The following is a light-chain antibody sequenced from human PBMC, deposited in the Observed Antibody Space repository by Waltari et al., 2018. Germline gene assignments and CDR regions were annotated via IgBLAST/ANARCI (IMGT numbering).Light chain of an antibody. CDR3: QSYDTSLSVV. Sequence: QSVLTQPPSVSGAPGQRVTISCTGSGSNIGAGYAVPWYQQLPRAAPKLLIYGSRTRPLGVPDRFFGSTADTSASRAITGLQAEDEADYYCQSYDTSLSVVFGGGTKLTVL. CDR1: GSNIGAGYA. V-gene: IGLV1-40*01. CDR2: GSR. J-gene: IGLJ3*02.